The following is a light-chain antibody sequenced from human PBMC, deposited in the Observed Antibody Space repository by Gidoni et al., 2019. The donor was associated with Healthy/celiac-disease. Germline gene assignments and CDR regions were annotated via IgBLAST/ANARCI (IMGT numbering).Light chain of an antibody. V-gene: IGKV3-11*01. Sequence: EIVLTQSPATLSLSPGERATLSCRASQSVSSYLAWYQQKPGQAPRLLIYDASNRATGIPARFSGSGSGTDFTLTISSLEPEDFAVYYCQQRSNWRGTFXQXTRLEIK. J-gene: IGKJ5*01. CDR3: QQRSNWRGT. CDR2: DAS. CDR1: QSVSSY.